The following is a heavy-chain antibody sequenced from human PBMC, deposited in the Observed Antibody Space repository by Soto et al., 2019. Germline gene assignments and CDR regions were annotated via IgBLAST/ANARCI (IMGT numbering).Heavy chain of an antibody. CDR3: AKTLHSYYDFWSGYSDAFDI. CDR2: ISGSGGST. D-gene: IGHD3-3*01. J-gene: IGHJ3*02. Sequence: EVQLLESGGGLVQPGGSLRLSCAASGFTFSSYAMSWVRQAPGKGLEWVSAISGSGGSTYYADSVKGRFTISRDNSKNTLYLQMTSLRAEDTAVYYCAKTLHSYYDFWSGYSDAFDIWGQGKMVTVSS. CDR1: GFTFSSYA. V-gene: IGHV3-23*01.